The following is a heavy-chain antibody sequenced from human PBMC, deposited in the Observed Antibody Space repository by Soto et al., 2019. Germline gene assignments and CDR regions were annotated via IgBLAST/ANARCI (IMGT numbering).Heavy chain of an antibody. V-gene: IGHV1-69*13. CDR2: IIPIFGTA. CDR3: ARDEGDGYNTIGYYFDY. D-gene: IGHD5-12*01. Sequence: GASVKVSCKASGGTFSSYAISWVRQAPGQGLEWMGGIIPIFGTANYAQKFQGRVTITADGSTSTAYMELSSLRPEDTAVYYCARDEGDGYNTIGYYFDYWGQGTLVTVSS. J-gene: IGHJ4*02. CDR1: GGTFSSYA.